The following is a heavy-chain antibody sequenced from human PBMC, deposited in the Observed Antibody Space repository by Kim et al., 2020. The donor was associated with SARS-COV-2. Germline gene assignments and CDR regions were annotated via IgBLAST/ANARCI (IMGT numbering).Heavy chain of an antibody. V-gene: IGHV1-18*01. CDR2: ISAYNGNT. CDR3: ARDLVVTIFGVVPLPDYYYYYGMDV. CDR1: GYTFTSYG. D-gene: IGHD3-3*01. Sequence: ASVKVSCKASGYTFTSYGISWVRQAPGQGLEWMGWISAYNGNTNYAQKLQGRVTMTTDTSTSTAYMELRSLRSDDTAVYYCARDLVVTIFGVVPLPDYYYYYGMDVWGQGTTVTVSS. J-gene: IGHJ6*02.